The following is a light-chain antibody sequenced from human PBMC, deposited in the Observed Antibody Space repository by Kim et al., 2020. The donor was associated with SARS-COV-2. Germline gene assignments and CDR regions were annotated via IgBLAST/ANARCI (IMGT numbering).Light chain of an antibody. V-gene: IGKV3-20*01. CDR2: DAS. CDR3: HQYGTSPRT. Sequence: SPGERATLSCRASRTISNNYLAWFQQKPGQAPRLLIYDASSRATGIPDIFSGSGSGTDFTLTISRVEPEDFAVYYCHQYGTSPRTFGQGTKVEIK. CDR1: RTISNNY. J-gene: IGKJ1*01.